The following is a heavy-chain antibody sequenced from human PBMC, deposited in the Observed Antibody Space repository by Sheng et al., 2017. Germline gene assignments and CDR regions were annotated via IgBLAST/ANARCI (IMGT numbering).Heavy chain of an antibody. V-gene: IGHV4-39*07. J-gene: IGHJ4*02. CDR2: IYYGGNT. D-gene: IGHD3-10*01. CDR3: ARLYGSGLDY. CDR1: GGSISRSSYY. Sequence: QLQLQESGPGLVKPSETLSLTCTVSGGSISRSSYYWGWVRQPPGKGLEWIGNIYYGGNTYYNPALKSRVTISVDTSKNQFSLNLTSVTGADTALYYCARLYGSGLDYWGQGSWSPSP.